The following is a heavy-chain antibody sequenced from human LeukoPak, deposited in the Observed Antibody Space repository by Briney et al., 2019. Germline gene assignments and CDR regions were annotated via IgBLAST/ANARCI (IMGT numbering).Heavy chain of an antibody. CDR2: IKQDGSEK. J-gene: IGHJ4*02. V-gene: IGHV3-7*01. CDR1: GFTFSSYW. Sequence: GGSLRLSCAASGFTFSSYWMSWVRQAPGKGLEWVANIKQDGSEKYYVDSVKGRFTISRDNAKNSLYLQMNSLRAEDTAVYYCARDVSSSWYTHDYWGQGTLVTVSS. CDR3: ARDVSSSWYTHDY. D-gene: IGHD6-13*01.